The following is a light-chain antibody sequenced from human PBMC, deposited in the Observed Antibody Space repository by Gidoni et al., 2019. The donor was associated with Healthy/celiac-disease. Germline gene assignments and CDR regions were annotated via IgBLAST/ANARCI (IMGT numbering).Light chain of an antibody. Sequence: DIVLTQYPLSLPVTPGKPASISCRSSQSLLHSNGYNYLDWYLQKPGQSPQLLIYLGSTRASGVPDRFSGSGSGTDFTLKISRVEAEDVGVYYCMQALQTPWAFGQGTKVEIK. V-gene: IGKV2-28*01. CDR3: MQALQTPWA. CDR2: LGS. J-gene: IGKJ1*01. CDR1: QSLLHSNGYNY.